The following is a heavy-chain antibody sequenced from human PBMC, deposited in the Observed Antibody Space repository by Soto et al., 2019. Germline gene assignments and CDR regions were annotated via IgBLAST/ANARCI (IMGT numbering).Heavy chain of an antibody. J-gene: IGHJ4*02. Sequence: QITLKESGPTLVKPTQTLTLTCTFSGFSLSTSGVGVGWIRQPPGKALEWLALIYWDDDKRYSPSLKSRLTIARDTSKSQVVLKMTNMDPVDTATYYCARKPPLRRSWSLFDYWGQGTLVTVSS. V-gene: IGHV2-5*02. CDR3: ARKPPLRRSWSLFDY. CDR2: IYWDDDK. D-gene: IGHD6-13*01. CDR1: GFSLSTSGVG.